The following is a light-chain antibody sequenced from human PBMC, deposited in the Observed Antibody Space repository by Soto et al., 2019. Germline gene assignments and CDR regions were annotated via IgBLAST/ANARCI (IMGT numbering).Light chain of an antibody. CDR2: AAS. CDR1: QTVSSNY. V-gene: IGKV3-20*01. CDR3: QLYGTSPKP. J-gene: IGKJ1*01. Sequence: IVLTQSPGTLSLSPLERATLSFMASQTVSSNYLAWYQQKPGQAPRLLIYAASTRATGIPDRFSGSGSGTDFTLSISRLEPEDFAVYYCQLYGTSPKPFGQGTKVDIK.